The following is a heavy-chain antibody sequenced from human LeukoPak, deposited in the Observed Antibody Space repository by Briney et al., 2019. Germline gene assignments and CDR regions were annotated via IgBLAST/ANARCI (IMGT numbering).Heavy chain of an antibody. D-gene: IGHD3-22*01. CDR2: INWNGGRT. Sequence: GGSLRLSCAASGFTFDDYGMSWVRQAPGKGLEWVSGINWNGGRTGYADSVKGRFTISRDNAKNTLYLQMNSLRAEDTAVYYCAREHPINYYDSSGYGYWGQGTLVTVSS. CDR1: GFTFDDYG. V-gene: IGHV3-20*04. J-gene: IGHJ4*02. CDR3: AREHPINYYDSSGYGY.